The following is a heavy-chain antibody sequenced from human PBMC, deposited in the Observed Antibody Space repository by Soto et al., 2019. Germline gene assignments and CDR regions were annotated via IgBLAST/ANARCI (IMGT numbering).Heavy chain of an antibody. D-gene: IGHD2-15*01. CDR3: ARGGAGCSACSCPANWFDP. V-gene: IGHV1-18*01. J-gene: IGHJ5*02. Sequence: QVQLVQSGAEVKKPGASVKVSCQASSYTFTSYGITWVRQAPGQGLEWMGWFSPYNGNTNYAQKLQGRVTMTTDTSTSTAYMELRSLRSDDTAVYYCARGGAGCSACSCPANWFDPWGQGTLVTVSS. CDR2: FSPYNGNT. CDR1: SYTFTSYG.